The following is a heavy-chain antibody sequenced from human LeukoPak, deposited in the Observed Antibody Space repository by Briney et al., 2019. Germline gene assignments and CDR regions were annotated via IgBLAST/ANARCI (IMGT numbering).Heavy chain of an antibody. D-gene: IGHD3-9*01. V-gene: IGHV3-23*01. CDR3: AKVTYYDILTGYLVAPYFDY. J-gene: IGHJ4*02. Sequence: GGSLRLSCAASGFTFSSYAMSWVRQAPGKGLEWVSAISGSGGSTYYADSVKGRFTISRDNSKNTLYLQMNSLRAEDTAVYYCAKVTYYDILTGYLVAPYFDYWGQGTLVTVSS. CDR1: GFTFSSYA. CDR2: ISGSGGST.